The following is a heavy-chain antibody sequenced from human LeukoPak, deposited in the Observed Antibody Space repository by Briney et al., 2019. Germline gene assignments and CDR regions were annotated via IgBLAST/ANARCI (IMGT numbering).Heavy chain of an antibody. CDR2: INTNTGNP. Sequence: ASVKVSCKASGYTFTSYGISWVRQAPGQGLEWMGWINTNTGNPTYAQGFTGRFVFSLDTSVSTAYLQISSLKAEDTAVYYCARGGRRVGYSGYAQETYYYYYMDVWGKGTTVTVSS. CDR3: ARGGRRVGYSGYAQETYYYYYMDV. V-gene: IGHV7-4-1*02. CDR1: GYTFTSYG. J-gene: IGHJ6*03. D-gene: IGHD5-12*01.